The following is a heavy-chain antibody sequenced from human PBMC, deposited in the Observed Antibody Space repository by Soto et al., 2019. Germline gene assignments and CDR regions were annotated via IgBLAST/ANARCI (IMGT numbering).Heavy chain of an antibody. CDR1: GFTFSSYG. Sequence: QVQLVESGGGVVQPGRSLRLSCAASGFTFSSYGMHWVRQAPGKGLEWVAVIWYDGSNKYYADSVKGRFTISRDNSKNTLYLQMNSLRAEDTAVYYCESDMTGHYYFDYWGQGTLVTVSS. D-gene: IGHD3-9*01. J-gene: IGHJ4*02. CDR3: ESDMTGHYYFDY. V-gene: IGHV3-33*01. CDR2: IWYDGSNK.